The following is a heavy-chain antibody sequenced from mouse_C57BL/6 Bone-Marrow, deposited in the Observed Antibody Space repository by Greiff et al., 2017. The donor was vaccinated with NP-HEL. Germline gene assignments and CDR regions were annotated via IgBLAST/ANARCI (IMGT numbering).Heavy chain of an antibody. J-gene: IGHJ1*03. V-gene: IGHV1-15*01. D-gene: IGHD4-1*01. CDR1: GYTFTDYE. Sequence: SGAELVRPGASVTLSCKASGYTFTDYEMHWVKQTPVHGLEWIGAIDPETGGTAYNQKFKGKAILTADKSSSTAYMELRSLTSEDSAVYYCTSNWVWYFDVWGTGTTVTVSS. CDR2: IDPETGGT. CDR3: TSNWVWYFDV.